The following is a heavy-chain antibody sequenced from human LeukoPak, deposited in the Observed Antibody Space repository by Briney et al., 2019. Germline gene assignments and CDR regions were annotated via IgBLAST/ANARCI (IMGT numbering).Heavy chain of an antibody. Sequence: GGSLRLSCAASGFTFSSYGMHWVRQAPGKGLEWVAVISYDGSNKYYADSVKGRFTISRDNSKNTLYLQMNSLRAEDTAVYYCARAYYYGSGSILGDFDYWGQGTLVTVSS. CDR1: GFTFSSYG. CDR3: ARAYYYGSGSILGDFDY. J-gene: IGHJ4*02. D-gene: IGHD3-10*01. CDR2: ISYDGSNK. V-gene: IGHV3-30*03.